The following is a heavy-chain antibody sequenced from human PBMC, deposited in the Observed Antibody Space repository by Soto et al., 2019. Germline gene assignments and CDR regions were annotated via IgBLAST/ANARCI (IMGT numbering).Heavy chain of an antibody. V-gene: IGHV1-69*13. Sequence: ASVKVSCKASGGTFSSYAISWVRQAPGQGLEWMGGIIPIFGTANYAQKFQGRVTITADESTSTAYMELSSLRSEDTAVYYCAREQLKGGVNYYYYYGMDVWGQGTTVTVSS. CDR3: AREQLKGGVNYYYYYGMDV. D-gene: IGHD5-18*01. J-gene: IGHJ6*02. CDR2: IIPIFGTA. CDR1: GGTFSSYA.